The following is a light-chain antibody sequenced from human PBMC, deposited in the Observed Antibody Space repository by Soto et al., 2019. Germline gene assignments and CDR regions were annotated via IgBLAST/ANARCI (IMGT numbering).Light chain of an antibody. J-gene: IGKJ1*01. Sequence: EIVLTQSPGTLSLSPGERATLSCSASQSVSNTYLAWYQQKPGQAPRLLIYGASSRATGIPDRFSGSGSGTDFTLTIIRLEPEDFAVYFCHQYGTSPRTFGPGTKVDIK. CDR1: QSVSNTY. CDR3: HQYGTSPRT. V-gene: IGKV3-20*01. CDR2: GAS.